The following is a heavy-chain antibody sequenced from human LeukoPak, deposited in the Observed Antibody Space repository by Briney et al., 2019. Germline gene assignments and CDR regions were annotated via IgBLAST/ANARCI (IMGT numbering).Heavy chain of an antibody. CDR1: GFTVSSNY. D-gene: IGHD2/OR15-2a*01. CDR2: IYSGGST. J-gene: IGHJ4*02. Sequence: GGSLRLSCAASGFTVSSNYMSWVRQAPGKGLEWVSVIYSGGSTYYADSVKGRFTISRDNAKNTVYLQMNSLRVEDTAVYYCATRGILYPSTYDYWGQGTLVTVSS. CDR3: ATRGILYPSTYDY. V-gene: IGHV3-53*01.